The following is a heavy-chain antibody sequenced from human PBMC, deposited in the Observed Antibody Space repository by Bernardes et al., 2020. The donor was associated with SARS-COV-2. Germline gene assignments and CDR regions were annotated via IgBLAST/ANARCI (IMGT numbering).Heavy chain of an antibody. Sequence: GGSLGLSCAASGFTFTSYALSWVRQVPGKGLEWVSGVSGSGSLTYYAEFVRGRFTISRDNSKNTLYLQMNSLRAEDTAVYYCAKDKLSSVYYFENWGRGTLVTVSS. CDR2: VSGSGSLT. CDR1: GFTFTSYA. V-gene: IGHV3-23*01. J-gene: IGHJ4*02. CDR3: AKDKLSSVYYFEN. D-gene: IGHD6-13*01.